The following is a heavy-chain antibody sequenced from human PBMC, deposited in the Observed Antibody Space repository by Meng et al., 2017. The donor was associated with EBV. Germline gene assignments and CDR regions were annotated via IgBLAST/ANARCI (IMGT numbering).Heavy chain of an antibody. CDR2: IRSKANSYAT. D-gene: IGHD1-26*01. Sequence: GQLVDSGGGLVQPGGSLKLSCAASGFTFSGSAMHWVRQASGKGLEWVGRIRSKANSYATAYAASVKGRFTISRDDSKNTAYLQMNSLKTEDTAVYYCTRLDGSYIYYWGQGTLVTVSS. CDR1: GFTFSGSA. V-gene: IGHV3-73*01. CDR3: TRLDGSYIYY. J-gene: IGHJ4*02.